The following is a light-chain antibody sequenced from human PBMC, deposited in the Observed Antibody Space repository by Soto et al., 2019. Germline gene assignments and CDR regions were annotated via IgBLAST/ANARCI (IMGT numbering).Light chain of an antibody. V-gene: IGLV3-21*02. Sequence: SYELTQPPSVSVAPGQTARITCGGNNIGSKSVHWYQQKPGQAPVLVVYDDSDRPSGIPERFSGSNSGNTATLTISRFEAGDEADYYCQVWDSSSDHVVFGGGTKVTVL. CDR1: NIGSKS. CDR2: DDS. J-gene: IGLJ2*01. CDR3: QVWDSSSDHVV.